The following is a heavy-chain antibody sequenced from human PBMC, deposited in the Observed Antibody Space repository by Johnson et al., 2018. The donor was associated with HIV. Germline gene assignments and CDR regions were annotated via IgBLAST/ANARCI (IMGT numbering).Heavy chain of an antibody. CDR2: ISSGGRTI. D-gene: IGHD5-12*01. CDR1: GFNFSDHY. V-gene: IGHV3-11*04. Sequence: QVQLVESGGGLVKPGGSLRLSCAASGFNFSDHYMTWIRQAPGKGLEWVSYISSGGRTIYYADSVKGRFTISRDNAKNSLYLQMNSLRAEDGAVYYCARDRRLADAFDIWGQGTMVTVSS. CDR3: ARDRRLADAFDI. J-gene: IGHJ3*02.